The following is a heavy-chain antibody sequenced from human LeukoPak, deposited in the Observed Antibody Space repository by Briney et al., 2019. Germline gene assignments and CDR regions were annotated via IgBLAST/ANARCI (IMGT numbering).Heavy chain of an antibody. Sequence: GGSLRLSCAASGFTFSSYSMNWVRQAPGKGLEWVSSISSSSSYIYYADSVKGRFTISRDNAKNSLYLQMNSPRAEDTAVFYCAKRSGYTTGWFFDFWGQGTLVTVSS. CDR3: AKRSGYTTGWFFDF. J-gene: IGHJ4*02. CDR1: GFTFSSYS. V-gene: IGHV3-21*04. CDR2: ISSSSSYI. D-gene: IGHD6-19*01.